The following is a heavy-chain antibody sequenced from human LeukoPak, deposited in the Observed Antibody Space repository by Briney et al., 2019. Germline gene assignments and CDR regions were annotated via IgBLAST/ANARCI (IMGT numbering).Heavy chain of an antibody. J-gene: IGHJ4*02. Sequence: SETLSLTCTVSGGSTSSGGYYWSWIRQHPGKGLEWIGYIYYSGSTYYNPSLKSRVTISVDTSKNQFSLKLSSVTAADTAVYYCARASAPPQTYYDFWSGYYTPDYFDYWGQGTLVTVSS. CDR3: ARASAPPQTYYDFWSGYYTPDYFDY. CDR2: IYYSGST. V-gene: IGHV4-31*03. D-gene: IGHD3-3*01. CDR1: GGSTSSGGYY.